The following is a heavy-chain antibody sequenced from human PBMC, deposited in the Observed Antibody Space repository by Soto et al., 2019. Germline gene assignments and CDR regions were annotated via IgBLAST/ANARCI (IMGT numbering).Heavy chain of an antibody. CDR2: IYYSGST. CDR1: GGSISSGGYY. Sequence: TLSLTCTVSGGSISSGGYYWSWIRQHPGKGLEWIGYIYYSGSTYYNPSLKSRVTISVDTSKNQFSLKLSSVTAADTAVYYCARAERPYGDYDNYYYAMDVWDQGTSVTVSS. D-gene: IGHD4-17*01. V-gene: IGHV4-31*03. J-gene: IGHJ6*02. CDR3: ARAERPYGDYDNYYYAMDV.